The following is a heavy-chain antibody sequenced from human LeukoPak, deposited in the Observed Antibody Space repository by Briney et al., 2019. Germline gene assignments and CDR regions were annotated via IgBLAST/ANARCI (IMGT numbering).Heavy chain of an antibody. CDR2: ISYDGSNK. D-gene: IGHD4-17*01. CDR3: AKEGGDDYGDYGDLWYYY. J-gene: IGHJ4*02. V-gene: IGHV3-30*18. Sequence: GGSLRLSCAASGFTFSSYGMHWVRQAPGKGLEWVAVISYDGSNKYYADSVKGRFTIPRDNSKNTLYLQMNSLRAEDTAVYYCAKEGGDDYGDYGDLWYYYWGQGTLVTVSS. CDR1: GFTFSSYG.